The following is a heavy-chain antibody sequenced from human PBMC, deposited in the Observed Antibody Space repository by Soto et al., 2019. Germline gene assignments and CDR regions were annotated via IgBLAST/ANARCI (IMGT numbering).Heavy chain of an antibody. CDR1: GFTFSSYW. CDR3: ARYDFWSGYSPRAYYYHYGMDV. Sequence: GGSLRLSCAASGFTFSSYWMSWVRQAPGKGLEWVANIKQDGSEKYYVDSVKGRFTISRDNAKNSLYLQMNSLRAEDTAVYYCARYDFWSGYSPRAYYYHYGMDVWGQGTTVTVSS. J-gene: IGHJ6*02. D-gene: IGHD3-3*01. V-gene: IGHV3-7*01. CDR2: IKQDGSEK.